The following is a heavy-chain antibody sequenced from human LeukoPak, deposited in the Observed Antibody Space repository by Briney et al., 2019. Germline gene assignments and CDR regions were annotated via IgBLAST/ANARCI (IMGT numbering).Heavy chain of an antibody. CDR3: ARVAPYSSSWYTPSYYYYYMDV. CDR1: GGSISSYY. CDR2: IYYSGST. J-gene: IGHJ6*03. D-gene: IGHD6-13*01. Sequence: PSETLSLTCTVSGGSISSYYWSWIRQPPGKGLEWIGYIYYSGSTNYNPSLKSRVTISVDTSKNQFSLKLSSVTAADTAVYYCARVAPYSSSWYTPSYYYYYMDVWGKGTTVTVSS. V-gene: IGHV4-59*01.